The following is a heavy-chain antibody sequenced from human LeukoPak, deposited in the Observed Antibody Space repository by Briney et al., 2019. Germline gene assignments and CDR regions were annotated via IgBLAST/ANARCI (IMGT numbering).Heavy chain of an antibody. J-gene: IGHJ4*02. Sequence: SSETLSLTCTVSGGSIGSSSYYWGWIRQPPGKGLEWIGTIYYTGSTYYNPSLKSRVTISVDTSKNQFSLKLSSVTAADTAVYYCARNLAVITPGVDYWGQGTLVTVSS. V-gene: IGHV4-39*07. D-gene: IGHD4-23*01. CDR2: IYYTGST. CDR1: GGSIGSSSYY. CDR3: ARNLAVITPGVDY.